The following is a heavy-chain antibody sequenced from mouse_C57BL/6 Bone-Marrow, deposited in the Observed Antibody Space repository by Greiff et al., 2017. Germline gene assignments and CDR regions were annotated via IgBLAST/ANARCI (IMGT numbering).Heavy chain of an antibody. J-gene: IGHJ2*01. CDR1: GFNIKDDY. Sequence: VQLQQSGAELVRPGASVKLSCTASGFNIKDDYMHWVKQRPAQGLEWIGWTDPENGDTEYASQFQGKAPITADPSSNTAYLQLSSLTSEDTAVYYCTTFGYEDYWGQGTTLTVSA. CDR2: TDPENGDT. D-gene: IGHD2-2*01. CDR3: TTFGYEDY. V-gene: IGHV14-4*01.